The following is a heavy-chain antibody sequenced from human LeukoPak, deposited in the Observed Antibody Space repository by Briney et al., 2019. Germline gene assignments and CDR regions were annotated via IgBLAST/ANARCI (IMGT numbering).Heavy chain of an antibody. CDR3: AKDRLGGPYFFHY. V-gene: IGHV3-23*01. J-gene: IGHJ4*02. CDR1: GFTFSSYA. Sequence: PGGSLRLSCASSGFTFSSYAMSWVRQAPGKGLEWVSTIGGTGVRTYYADSVKGRFTISRDNSKNTLYLQTNSLRAEDTAVYFCAKDRLGGPYFFHYWGQGTLVTVSS. CDR2: IGGTGVRT. D-gene: IGHD3-16*01.